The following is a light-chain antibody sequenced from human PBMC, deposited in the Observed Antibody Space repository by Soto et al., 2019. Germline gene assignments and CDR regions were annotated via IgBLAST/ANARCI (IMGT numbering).Light chain of an antibody. CDR1: QSVSSY. CDR3: QQRSNWPRGT. CDR2: DAS. Sequence: EIVLTQSPATLSLSPGERATLSCRASQSVSSYLALYQQKPGQAPRLLIYDASNRTTGIPARFSGSGSGTDFTLTISSLEPEDFAVYYCQQRSNWPRGTFGQGTKVDI. J-gene: IGKJ1*01. V-gene: IGKV3-11*01.